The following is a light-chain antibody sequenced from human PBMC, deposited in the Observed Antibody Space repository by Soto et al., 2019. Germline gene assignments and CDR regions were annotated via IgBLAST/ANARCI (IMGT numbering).Light chain of an antibody. CDR1: NSNIGAGYD. CDR3: HSYDSGLSGAV. CDR2: GDN. J-gene: IGLJ3*02. Sequence: QSVLTQPPSVSGAPGQRVTISCTGGNSNIGAGYDVHWYRQISGTAPKLLIYGDNNRPSGVPDRFPGSKSGTSASLAITGLQAEDEADYYCHSYDSGLSGAVFGGGTKVTVL. V-gene: IGLV1-40*01.